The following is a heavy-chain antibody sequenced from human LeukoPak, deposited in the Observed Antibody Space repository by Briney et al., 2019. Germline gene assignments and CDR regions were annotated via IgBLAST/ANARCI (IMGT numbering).Heavy chain of an antibody. V-gene: IGHV4-39*01. CDR3: ARQVDSRKGYYYFSYMDV. D-gene: IGHD6-13*01. Sequence: SETLSLTCTVSGDSISRSSYYWGWIRQPPGKGLEWIGTIHYSGTTYNNPSLKSRVTISVDTSKNHFSLKLSSVTAADTAVYYCARQVDSRKGYYYFSYMDVWGKGTTVTVSS. J-gene: IGHJ6*03. CDR2: IHYSGTT. CDR1: GDSISRSSYY.